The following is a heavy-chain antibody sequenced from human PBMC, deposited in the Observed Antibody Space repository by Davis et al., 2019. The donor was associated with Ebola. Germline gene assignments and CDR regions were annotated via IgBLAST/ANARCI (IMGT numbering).Heavy chain of an antibody. CDR1: GFTFSSYA. J-gene: IGHJ6*02. Sequence: PGGSLRLSCAASGFTFSSYAMHWVRQAPGKGLEWVAVISYDGSNKYYADSVKGRFTISRDNSKNTLYLQMNSLRAEDTAVYYCARTPGYYYDSSGYYYRAYYYYGMDVWGQGTTVTVSS. CDR3: ARTPGYYYDSSGYYYRAYYYYGMDV. D-gene: IGHD3-22*01. CDR2: ISYDGSNK. V-gene: IGHV3-30-3*01.